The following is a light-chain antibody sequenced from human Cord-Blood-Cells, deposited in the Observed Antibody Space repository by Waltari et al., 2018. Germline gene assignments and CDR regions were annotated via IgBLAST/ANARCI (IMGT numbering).Light chain of an antibody. V-gene: IGKV1-8*01. J-gene: IGKJ1*01. Sequence: GDRVTITCRASQGISSYLAWYQQKPGKAPKLLIYAASTLQSGVPSRFSGSGSGTDFTLTISCLQSEDFATYYCQQYYSYPTFGQGTKVEIK. CDR3: QQYYSYPT. CDR2: AAS. CDR1: QGISSY.